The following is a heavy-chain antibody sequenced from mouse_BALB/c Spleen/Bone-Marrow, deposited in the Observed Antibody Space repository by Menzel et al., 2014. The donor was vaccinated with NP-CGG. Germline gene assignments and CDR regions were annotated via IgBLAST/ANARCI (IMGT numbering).Heavy chain of an antibody. CDR1: GFDFSGFW. CDR2: INPDSYTI. CDR3: ARLGHYGGFAY. J-gene: IGHJ3*01. D-gene: IGHD2-1*01. Sequence: EVKLMESGGGLVQPGGSLKLSCAASGFDFSGFWMGWVRQAPGKGLEWIGEINPDSYTINYTPSLKDRFIISRDNAKNTLYLQMNKVRSEDTALYYCARLGHYGGFAYWGQGTLVTVSA. V-gene: IGHV4-1*02.